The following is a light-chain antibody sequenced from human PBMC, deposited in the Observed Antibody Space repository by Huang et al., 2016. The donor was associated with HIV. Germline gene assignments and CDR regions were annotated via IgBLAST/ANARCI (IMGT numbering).Light chain of an antibody. Sequence: EIVLTQSPATLSLSPGERATLSCRASQSVSSYLAWYQQKPGQAPRLLIYDASNRATRIPARFSGSGSGTDFTLTISSLEPEDFAVYYCQQRTNWPTWTFGQGTKVEIK. V-gene: IGKV3-11*01. CDR1: QSVSSY. J-gene: IGKJ1*01. CDR3: QQRTNWPTWT. CDR2: DAS.